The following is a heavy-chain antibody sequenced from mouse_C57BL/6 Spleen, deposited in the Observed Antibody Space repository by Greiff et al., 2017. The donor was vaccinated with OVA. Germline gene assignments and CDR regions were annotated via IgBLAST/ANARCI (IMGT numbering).Heavy chain of an antibody. Sequence: QVQLKESGAELVKPGASVKMSCKASGYTFTSYWITWVKQRPGQGLEWIGDIYPGSGSTNYNEKFKSKATLTVDTSSSTAYMQLSSLTSEDSAVYYCARGGYDYGFYYFDYWGQGTTLTVSS. J-gene: IGHJ2*01. CDR1: GYTFTSYW. CDR2: IYPGSGST. D-gene: IGHD2-4*01. V-gene: IGHV1-55*01. CDR3: ARGGYDYGFYYFDY.